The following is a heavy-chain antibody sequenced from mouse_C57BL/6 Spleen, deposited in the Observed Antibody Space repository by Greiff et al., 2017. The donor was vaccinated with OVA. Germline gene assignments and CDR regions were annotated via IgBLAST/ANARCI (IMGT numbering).Heavy chain of an antibody. V-gene: IGHV1-50*01. Sequence: QVQLKQPGAELVKPGASVKLSCKASGYTFTSYWMQWVKQRPGQGLEWIGEIDPSDSYTNYNQKFKGKATLTVDTSSSTAYMQLSSLTSEDSAVYYCARWDSSGYSYYFDYWGQGTTLTVSS. J-gene: IGHJ2*01. D-gene: IGHD3-2*02. CDR1: GYTFTSYW. CDR3: ARWDSSGYSYYFDY. CDR2: IDPSDSYT.